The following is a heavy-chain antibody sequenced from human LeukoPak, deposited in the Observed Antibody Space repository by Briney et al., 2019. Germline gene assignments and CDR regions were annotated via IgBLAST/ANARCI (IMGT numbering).Heavy chain of an antibody. J-gene: IGHJ4*02. CDR3: ARFDWGFGEHY. CDR2: INPSGGST. V-gene: IGHV1-46*01. CDR1: RYTFTSYY. Sequence: ASVKVSCKASRYTFTSYYMHWVRQAPGQGLEWMGIINPSGGSTSYAQKFQGRVTMTRDTSTSTVYMELSSLRSEDTAVYYCARFDWGFGEHYWGQGTLVTVSS. D-gene: IGHD3-10*01.